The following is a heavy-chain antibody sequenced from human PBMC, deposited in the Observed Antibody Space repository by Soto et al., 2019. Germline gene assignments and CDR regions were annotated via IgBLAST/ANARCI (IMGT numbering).Heavy chain of an antibody. D-gene: IGHD6-19*01. CDR2: ISSSANTE. V-gene: IGHV3-11*01. Sequence: GGSLRLSCAASGFTFSAYYMSWIRQAPGKGLEWISYISSSANTENYADSVKGRFTVSRDNAKNSLYLQMNSLRAEDTAVYYCARDRGAVVGQYFDYWGQGTLVTVSS. CDR1: GFTFSAYY. J-gene: IGHJ4*02. CDR3: ARDRGAVVGQYFDY.